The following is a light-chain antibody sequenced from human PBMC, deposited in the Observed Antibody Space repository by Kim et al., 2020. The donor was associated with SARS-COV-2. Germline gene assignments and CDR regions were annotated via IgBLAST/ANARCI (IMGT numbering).Light chain of an antibody. CDR2: DVS. CDR3: SSYTSSSPTLV. Sequence: SITISCTGTSSDVGGYNYVSWYQQHPGKAPKLMIYDVSNRPSGVSNRFSGSKSGNTASLTISGLQAEDEADYYCSSYTSSSPTLVFGGGTQLTVL. V-gene: IGLV2-14*03. CDR1: SSDVGGYNY. J-gene: IGLJ2*01.